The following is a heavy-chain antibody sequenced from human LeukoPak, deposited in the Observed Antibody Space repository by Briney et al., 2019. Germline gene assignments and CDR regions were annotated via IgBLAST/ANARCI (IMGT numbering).Heavy chain of an antibody. Sequence: GGSLRLSCAASGFTFSDYSMNWVRQAPGKGPEWVSSISSSSTYIYYTDSVKGRFTVSRDNAKNPVYLQMNSLRAEDTAVYYCAGDPGLPRAYTVDYWGQGTLVTVSS. CDR2: ISSSSTYI. CDR1: GFTFSDYS. J-gene: IGHJ4*02. CDR3: AGDPGLPRAYTVDY. D-gene: IGHD1-1*01. V-gene: IGHV3-21*01.